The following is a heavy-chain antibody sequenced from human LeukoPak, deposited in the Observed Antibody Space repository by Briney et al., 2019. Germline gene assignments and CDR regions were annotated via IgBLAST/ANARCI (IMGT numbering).Heavy chain of an antibody. Sequence: SETLSLTCTVSGGSISNYYLSWVRQPPGKGLEWIGDVYYSGSTNYNPSLRSRVTISVDTSKNQLSPKLSSVAVGDTVVYYCARDVLQSVTSHYFDYWRQGNLVTVSS. J-gene: IGHJ4*02. D-gene: IGHD4-17*01. V-gene: IGHV4-59*01. CDR3: ARDVLQSVTSHYFDY. CDR2: VYYSGST. CDR1: GGSISNYY.